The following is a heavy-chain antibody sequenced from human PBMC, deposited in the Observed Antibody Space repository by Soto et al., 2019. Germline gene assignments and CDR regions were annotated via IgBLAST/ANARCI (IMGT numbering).Heavy chain of an antibody. CDR2: ISGSGGST. V-gene: IGHV3-23*01. CDR1: GFTFSSYA. CDR3: AKDQHVVYSRTPPFDY. Sequence: GGSLRLSCAASGFTFSSYAMSWVRQAPGKGLEWVSAISGSGGSTYYADSVKGRFTISRDNFKNTLYLQMNSLRAEDTAVYYCAKDQHVVYSRTPPFDYWGQGTLVTVSS. J-gene: IGHJ4*02. D-gene: IGHD6-13*01.